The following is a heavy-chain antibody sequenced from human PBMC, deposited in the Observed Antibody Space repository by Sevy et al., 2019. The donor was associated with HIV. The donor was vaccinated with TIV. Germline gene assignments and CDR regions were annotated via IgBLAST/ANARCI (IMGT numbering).Heavy chain of an antibody. Sequence: GGSLRLSCEASAFTFRDYSMNWVRQAPGKGLEWVSSISSGSSYKKYGDSVKGRFTISRDNAKNSLYLQLNSLGAEDTAVYYCTRVDYYDTSGSHYWGQGTLVTVSS. V-gene: IGHV3-21*01. CDR3: TRVDYYDTSGSHY. D-gene: IGHD3-22*01. CDR1: AFTFRDYS. CDR2: ISSGSSYK. J-gene: IGHJ4*02.